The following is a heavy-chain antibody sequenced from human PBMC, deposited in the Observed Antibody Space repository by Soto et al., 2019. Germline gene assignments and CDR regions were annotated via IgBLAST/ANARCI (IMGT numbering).Heavy chain of an antibody. CDR2: ISSSGSTK. Sequence: GGSLRLSCTASGFSFSDYYVSWIRQAPGKGLEWVSYISSSGSTKYYADSVQGRFTISRDNAKKSLHLQMNSLRAEDTAVYYCARDGEPATERNYYGMDVWGQGPRSPSP. V-gene: IGHV3-11*01. CDR1: GFSFSDYY. D-gene: IGHD1-26*01. J-gene: IGHJ6*02. CDR3: ARDGEPATERNYYGMDV.